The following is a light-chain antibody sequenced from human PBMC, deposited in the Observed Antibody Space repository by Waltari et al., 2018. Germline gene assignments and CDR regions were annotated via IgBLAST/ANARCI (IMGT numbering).Light chain of an antibody. V-gene: IGKV3-15*01. CDR3: QQYNNWPGT. Sequence: EIVMTQSPATLSVSPGERATLSCRASQSVSSNLAWYQQKPGQAPRLLIYGASTRATGIPARFSGSGSGTEFTLTISSLQSEDFAVYYCQQYNNWPGTFGQGTRLENK. J-gene: IGKJ5*01. CDR1: QSVSSN. CDR2: GAS.